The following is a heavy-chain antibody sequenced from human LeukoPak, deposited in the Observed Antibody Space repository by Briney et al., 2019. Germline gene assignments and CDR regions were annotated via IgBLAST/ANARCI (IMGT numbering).Heavy chain of an antibody. Sequence: GRSLRLSRVASGVMFSLSDMSWVRQAPGKGLEWVSAISGSGGSTYYADSVKGRFTISRDNSKNTLYLQMNSLRAEDTAVYYCAKENDYWGQGTLVTVSS. CDR1: GVMFSLSD. CDR3: AKENDY. V-gene: IGHV3-23*01. CDR2: ISGSGGST. J-gene: IGHJ4*02.